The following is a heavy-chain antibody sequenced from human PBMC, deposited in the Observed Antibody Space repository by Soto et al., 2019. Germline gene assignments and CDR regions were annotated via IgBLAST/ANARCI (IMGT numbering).Heavy chain of an antibody. CDR3: ARRRYADWPFDY. Sequence: SETLSLTCAVYGGSFSGYYWTWIRQPPGTGLEWIGEINHSGSTNYNPSLKSRVTISVDTSKNQFSLKLTSVTAADTAVYYCARRRYADWPFDYWGQGTLVTVSS. CDR1: GGSFSGYY. CDR2: INHSGST. J-gene: IGHJ4*02. D-gene: IGHD3-9*01. V-gene: IGHV4-34*01.